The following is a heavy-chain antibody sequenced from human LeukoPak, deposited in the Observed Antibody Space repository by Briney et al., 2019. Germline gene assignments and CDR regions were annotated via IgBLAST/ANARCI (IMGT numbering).Heavy chain of an antibody. CDR3: ARDRSVAAAEGFDY. Sequence: TGGSLRLSCAASGFTFSSYSMNWVRQAPGKGLEWVSSISSSSSYIYYADSVKGRFTISRDNAKNSLYLQMNSLRAEDTAVYYCARDRSVAAAEGFDYWGQGTLVTVSS. CDR1: GFTFSSYS. J-gene: IGHJ4*02. V-gene: IGHV3-21*01. CDR2: ISSSSSYI. D-gene: IGHD6-13*01.